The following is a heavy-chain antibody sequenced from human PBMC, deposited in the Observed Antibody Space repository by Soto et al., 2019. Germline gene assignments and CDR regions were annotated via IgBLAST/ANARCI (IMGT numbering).Heavy chain of an antibody. CDR2: INPSGGST. J-gene: IGHJ4*02. D-gene: IGHD6-6*01. CDR1: GYTFTSYY. V-gene: IGHV1-46*03. Sequence: QVQLVQSGAEVKKPGASVKVSCKASGYTFTSYYMNWVRQAPGQGLEWMVIINPSGGSTSYAQNLPRRVTMTMDTATSTVYMWLSSMSTEVTAVYSCARGHSEYSRSSGLHWGQGTLVTVSS. CDR3: ARGHSEYSRSSGLH.